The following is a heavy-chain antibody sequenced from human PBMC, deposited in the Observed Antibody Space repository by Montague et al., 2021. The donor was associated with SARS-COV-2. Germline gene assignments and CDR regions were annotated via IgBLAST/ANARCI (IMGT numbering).Heavy chain of an antibody. CDR3: AHRHYADYSRGYFDY. CDR1: GFSLSTSGVG. CDR2: IYWDDDK. J-gene: IGHJ4*02. V-gene: IGHV2-5*02. Sequence: PALVKPTQTLTLTCTFSGFSLSTSGVGVGWIRQPPGKALEWLALIYWDDDKRYSPSLKSRLTITKDTSKNQVVPTMTNMDPVDTATYYCAHRHYADYSRGYFDYWGQGTLVTVSS. D-gene: IGHD4-17*01.